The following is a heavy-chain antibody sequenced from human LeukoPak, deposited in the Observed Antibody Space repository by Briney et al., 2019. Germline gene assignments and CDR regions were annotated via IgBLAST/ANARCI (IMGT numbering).Heavy chain of an antibody. CDR3: ARYYYDSSGYYPPDDRPFDY. J-gene: IGHJ4*02. V-gene: IGHV1-69*04. CDR2: IIPILGIA. CDR1: GYTFTSYA. Sequence: SVKVSCKASGYTFTSYAISWVRQAPGQGLEWMGRIIPILGIANYAQKFQGRVTITADKSTSTAYMELSSLRSEDTAVYYCARYYYDSSGYYPPDDRPFDYWGQGTLVTVSS. D-gene: IGHD3-22*01.